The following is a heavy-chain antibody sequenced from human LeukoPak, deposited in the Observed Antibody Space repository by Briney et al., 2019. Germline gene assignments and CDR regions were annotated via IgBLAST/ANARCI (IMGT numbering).Heavy chain of an antibody. D-gene: IGHD4-17*01. CDR3: ARCHDYGDYT. V-gene: IGHV3-48*01. J-gene: IGHJ5*02. Sequence: PGGSLRLSCAASGFTFSSYSMNWVRQAPGKGLEWVSYISSSSSTIYYADSVKGRFTISRDNAKNSLYLQMNSLRAEDTAVYYCARCHDYGDYTWGQGTLVTVSS. CDR1: GFTFSSYS. CDR2: ISSSSSTI.